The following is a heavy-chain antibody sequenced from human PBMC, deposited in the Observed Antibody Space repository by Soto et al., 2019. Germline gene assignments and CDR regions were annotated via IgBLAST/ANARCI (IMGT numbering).Heavy chain of an antibody. V-gene: IGHV4-4*02. Sequence: QVQLQESGPGLVKPSGTLSLTCAVASGSISSSNWWSWVRQPPGKGLEWIGEIYHSGSTNYNPSLKRRVTISLDKSKIQFSLKLSSVTDADTAVYYCALVVVVVAAWNYYYSMDVWGKGTTVTVSS. D-gene: IGHD2-15*01. CDR1: SGSISSSNW. CDR2: IYHSGST. J-gene: IGHJ6*03. CDR3: ALVVVVVAAWNYYYSMDV.